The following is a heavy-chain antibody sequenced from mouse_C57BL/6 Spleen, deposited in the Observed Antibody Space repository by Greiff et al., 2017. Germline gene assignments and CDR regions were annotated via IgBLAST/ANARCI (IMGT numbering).Heavy chain of an antibody. J-gene: IGHJ2*01. CDR3: ARVYGSSFDS. CDR2: ISPGDGAT. Sequence: VQLQQSGPELVKPGASVKISCKASGYAFSSSWMNWVKQRPGKGLEWIGRISPGDGATNYNGKFKGKATLTADKSSSTAYMQLSSLTSEDSAVYFCARVYGSSFDSRREGTTLTVSS. CDR1: GYAFSSSW. D-gene: IGHD1-1*01. V-gene: IGHV1-82*01.